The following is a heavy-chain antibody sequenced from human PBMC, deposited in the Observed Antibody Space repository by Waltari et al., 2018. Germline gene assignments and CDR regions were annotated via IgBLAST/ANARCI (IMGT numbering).Heavy chain of an antibody. CDR1: GDSLASTSSV. J-gene: IGHJ4*02. V-gene: IGHV4-39*01. CDR2: SHYNGTT. Sequence: QLQLQESGPGLVRPSETLSLTCSVSGDSLASTSSVWAWVRQPPGKGLEWIASSHYNGTTHYDPSLESRITISVDTSRNQLYLRLNSVAAADTAVYYCARKPIFSGAYYYFDFWGQGTLVTVSS. CDR3: ARKPIFSGAYYYFDF. D-gene: IGHD1-26*01.